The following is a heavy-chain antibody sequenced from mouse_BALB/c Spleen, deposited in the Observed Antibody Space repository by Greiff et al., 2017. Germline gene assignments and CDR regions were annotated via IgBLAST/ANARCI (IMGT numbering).Heavy chain of an antibody. V-gene: IGHV3-6*02. CDR1: GYSITSGYY. CDR3: ARYDYDEAWLAY. Sequence: EVKLQESGPGLVKPSQSLSLTCSVTGYSITSGYYWNWIRQFPGNKLEWMGYISYDGSNNYNPSLKNRISITRDTSKNQFFLKLNSVTTEDTATYYCARYDYDEAWLAYWGQGTLVTVSA. J-gene: IGHJ3*01. D-gene: IGHD2-4*01. CDR2: ISYDGSN.